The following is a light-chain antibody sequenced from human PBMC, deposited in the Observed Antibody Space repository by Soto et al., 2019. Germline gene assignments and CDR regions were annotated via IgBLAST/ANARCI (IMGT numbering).Light chain of an antibody. J-gene: IGKJ2*01. V-gene: IGKV3D-11*01. CDR3: QQRSNWHPDT. CDR1: QGVSSY. Sequence: EIVLTQSPATLSLSPGARATLSCRASQGVSSYLALYQQKPGQAPRLLIYDASNRATGIPARFSGSGPGTDFTLTISSLEPEDFAVYYCQQRSNWHPDTFGQGTKLEIK. CDR2: DAS.